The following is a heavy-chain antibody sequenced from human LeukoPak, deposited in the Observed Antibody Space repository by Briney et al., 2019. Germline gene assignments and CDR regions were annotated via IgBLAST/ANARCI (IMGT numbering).Heavy chain of an antibody. D-gene: IGHD2-2*01. CDR1: GGSFSGYY. J-gene: IGHJ3*02. V-gene: IGHV4-34*01. CDR2: INHSGST. CDR3: AREGCSSTSCYLGAFDI. Sequence: KPSETLSLTCAVYGGSFSGYYWSWIRQPPGKGLEWIGEINHSGSTNYNPSLKSRVTISVDTSKNQFSLKLSSVTAADTAVYYCAREGCSSTSCYLGAFDIWGQGAMVTVSS.